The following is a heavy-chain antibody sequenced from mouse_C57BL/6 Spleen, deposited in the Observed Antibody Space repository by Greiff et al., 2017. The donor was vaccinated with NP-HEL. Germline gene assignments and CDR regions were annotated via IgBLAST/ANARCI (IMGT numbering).Heavy chain of an antibody. CDR1: GYSITSGYY. V-gene: IGHV3-6*01. CDR2: ISYDGSN. J-gene: IGHJ2*01. Sequence: EVQLQQSGPGLVKPSQSLSLTCSVTGYSITSGYYWNWIRQFPGNKLEWMGYISYDGSNNYNPSLKNRISITRDTSKNQCFLKLNSVTTEDTATYYCARGDYDYDWLLFDYWGQGTTLTVAS. D-gene: IGHD2-4*01. CDR3: ARGDYDYDWLLFDY.